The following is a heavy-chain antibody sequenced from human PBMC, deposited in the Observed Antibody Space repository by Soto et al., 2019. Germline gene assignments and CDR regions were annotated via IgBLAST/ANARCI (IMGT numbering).Heavy chain of an antibody. CDR2: INSDGSST. Sequence: HPWGSLRLSGASSAFAYSGYWMHWVRQAPGKGRVWVSRINSDGSSTSYADSVKGRFTISRDNAKNTLYLQRNSLRAEDTAVYYCAREHDSPSYYDYIRGSYRSDALDIWGQGTMVTVSS. CDR3: AREHDSPSYYDYIRGSYRSDALDI. J-gene: IGHJ3*02. D-gene: IGHD3-16*02. CDR1: AFAYSGYW. V-gene: IGHV3-74*01.